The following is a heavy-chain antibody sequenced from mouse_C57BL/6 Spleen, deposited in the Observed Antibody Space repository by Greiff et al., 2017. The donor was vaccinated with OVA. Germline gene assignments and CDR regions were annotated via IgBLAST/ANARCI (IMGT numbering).Heavy chain of an antibody. Sequence: QVQLQQSGPELVKPGASVQLSCKASGYTFTSYDINWVKQRPGPGLEWIGWIYPRGGSTKYNEKFKGKATLTVDTSSSTAYMELHSLASEDSAVYFCARSGYYGSFAYWGQGTLVTVSA. V-gene: IGHV1-85*01. CDR2: IYPRGGST. D-gene: IGHD1-2*01. CDR3: ARSGYYGSFAY. J-gene: IGHJ3*01. CDR1: GYTFTSYD.